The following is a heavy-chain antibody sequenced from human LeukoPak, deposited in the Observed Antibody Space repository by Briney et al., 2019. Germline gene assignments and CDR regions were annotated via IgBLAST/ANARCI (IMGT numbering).Heavy chain of an antibody. CDR2: ISSSGSTI. D-gene: IGHD5-18*01. CDR1: GFTFSDYY. Sequence: PGGSLRLSCAASGFTFSDYYMSWIRQAPGKGREWASYISSSGSTIYYADSVKGRFTISRDNAKNSLYLQMNSLRAEDTAVYYCAREGEFLDTAMPRYYYGMDVWGQGTTVTVSS. CDR3: AREGEFLDTAMPRYYYGMDV. V-gene: IGHV3-11*01. J-gene: IGHJ6*02.